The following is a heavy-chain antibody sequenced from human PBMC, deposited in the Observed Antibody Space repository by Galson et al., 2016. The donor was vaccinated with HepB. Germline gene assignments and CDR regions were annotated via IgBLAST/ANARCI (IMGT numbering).Heavy chain of an antibody. CDR3: ARAGGRRIVGGTAWDY. V-gene: IGHV3-9*01. CDR1: GFIFDDYA. J-gene: IGHJ4*02. CDR2: ISWNSGSI. D-gene: IGHD1-26*01. Sequence: SLRLSCAASGFIFDDYAMHWVRQAPGKGLEWVSGISWNSGSIGYADSVKGRFTISRDNAKNSLYLQMNSLRAEDTALYYCARAGGRRIVGGTAWDYWGQGTLVTVSS.